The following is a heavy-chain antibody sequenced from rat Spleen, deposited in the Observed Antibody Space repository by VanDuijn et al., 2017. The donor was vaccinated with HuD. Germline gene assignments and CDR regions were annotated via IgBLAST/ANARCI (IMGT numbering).Heavy chain of an antibody. J-gene: IGHJ1*01. CDR1: GFTFNNYY. Sequence: EVQLVESGGGLVKPGRSMKLSCSASGFTFNNYYMTWVRQAPTKGLEWVASITTDGGNPYYRDSVKGRFTFSRGNAKSTLYLQMDSLRSEDTATYYCARKYNYVDWYFDFWGPGTMVTVSS. D-gene: IGHD1-4*01. V-gene: IGHV5-25*01. CDR3: ARKYNYVDWYFDF. CDR2: ITTDGGNP.